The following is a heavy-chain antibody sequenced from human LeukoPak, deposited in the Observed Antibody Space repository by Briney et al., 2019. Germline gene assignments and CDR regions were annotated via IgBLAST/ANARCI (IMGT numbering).Heavy chain of an antibody. J-gene: IGHJ4*02. Sequence: ASVKVSCKASGGTFSSYAISRVRQAPGQGLEWMGGIIPIFGTANYAQKFQGRVTITTDESTSTAYMELSSLRSEDTAVYYCARGVPEYSGYDRWYFDYWGQGTLVTVSS. CDR2: IIPIFGTA. V-gene: IGHV1-69*05. D-gene: IGHD5-12*01. CDR1: GGTFSSYA. CDR3: ARGVPEYSGYDRWYFDY.